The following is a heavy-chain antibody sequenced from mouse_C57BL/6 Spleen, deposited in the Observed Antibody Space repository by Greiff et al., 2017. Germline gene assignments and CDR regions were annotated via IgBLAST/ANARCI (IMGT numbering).Heavy chain of an antibody. CDR3: AREGMGLDY. D-gene: IGHD2-3*01. J-gene: IGHJ2*01. CDR2: IDPSDSET. Sequence: VQLKESGAELVRPGSSVKLSCKASGYTFTSYWMHWVKQRPIQGLEWIGNIDPSDSETHYNQKFKDKATLTVDKSSSTAYMQLSSLTSEDSAVYYCAREGMGLDYWGQGTTLTVSS. V-gene: IGHV1-52*01. CDR1: GYTFTSYW.